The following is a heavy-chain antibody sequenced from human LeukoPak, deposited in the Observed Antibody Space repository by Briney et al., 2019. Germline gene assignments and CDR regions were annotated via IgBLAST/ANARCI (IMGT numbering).Heavy chain of an antibody. J-gene: IGHJ4*02. CDR1: GGSISSYY. D-gene: IGHD3-22*01. Sequence: TTSETLPLTCTVSGGSISSYYWSWIRQPPGKGPEWIGFIYHSGSTNYNPSLKSRVTISVDTSKNEFSLKLSSVTTADTAVYYCARSEVSSGYYYLNYWGQGTLVTVSS. V-gene: IGHV4-59*01. CDR3: ARSEVSSGYYYLNY. CDR2: IYHSGST.